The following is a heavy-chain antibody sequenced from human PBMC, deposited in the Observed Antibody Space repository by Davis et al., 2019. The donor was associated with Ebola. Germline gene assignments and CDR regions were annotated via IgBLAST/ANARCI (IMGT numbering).Heavy chain of an antibody. J-gene: IGHJ4*02. Sequence: GESLKISCSVSGFTVSSNYMSWVRQARGKGLEWVSLIYSVGTTYYADSVKGRFTISRDNSKNTLYLQMNSLRAEDTAVYYCARDGGAVAVSFFDSWGQGTLVTVSS. CDR3: ARDGGAVAVSFFDS. CDR2: IYSVGTT. V-gene: IGHV3-66*02. CDR1: GFTVSSNY. D-gene: IGHD6-19*01.